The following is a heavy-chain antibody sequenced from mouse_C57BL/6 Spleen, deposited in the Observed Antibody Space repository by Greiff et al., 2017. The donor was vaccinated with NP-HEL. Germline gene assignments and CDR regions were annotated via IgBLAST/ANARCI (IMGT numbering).Heavy chain of an antibody. Sequence: EVKLMESGGGLVKPGGSLKLSCAASGFTFSSYTMSWVRQTPEKRLEWVATISGGGGNTYYPDSVKGRFTISRDNAKNTLYLQMSSLRSEDTALYYCARHDGYYYAMDYWGQGTSVTVSS. CDR2: ISGGGGNT. CDR1: GFTFSSYT. CDR3: ARHDGYYYAMDY. D-gene: IGHD2-3*01. V-gene: IGHV5-9*01. J-gene: IGHJ4*01.